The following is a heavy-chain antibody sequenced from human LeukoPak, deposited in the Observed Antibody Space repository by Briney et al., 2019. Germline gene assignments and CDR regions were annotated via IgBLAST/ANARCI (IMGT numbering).Heavy chain of an antibody. Sequence: ASVKVSCKASGGTFSSYAISWVRQAPGQGLEWMGGIIPIFGTANYAQKFQGRVTITADESTSTAYMELSSLRSEGTAVYYCARDLGEYCSGGSCSGWGQGTLVTVSS. J-gene: IGHJ4*02. D-gene: IGHD2-15*01. CDR2: IIPIFGTA. CDR1: GGTFSSYA. CDR3: ARDLGEYCSGGSCSG. V-gene: IGHV1-69*01.